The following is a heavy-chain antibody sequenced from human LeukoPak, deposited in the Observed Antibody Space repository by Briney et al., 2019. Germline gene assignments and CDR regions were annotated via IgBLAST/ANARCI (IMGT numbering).Heavy chain of an antibody. V-gene: IGHV3-23*01. CDR3: AKYPPGGGWYTIFGVVNYFDY. CDR1: GFTFSSYA. D-gene: IGHD3-3*01. CDR2: ISGSGGST. J-gene: IGHJ4*02. Sequence: PGGSLRLSCAASGFTFSSYAMSWVRQAPGKGLEWVSAISGSGGSTYYADSVKGRFTISRDNSKNTLYLQMNSLRAEDTAVYYCAKYPPGGGWYTIFGVVNYFDYWGQGTLVTVSS.